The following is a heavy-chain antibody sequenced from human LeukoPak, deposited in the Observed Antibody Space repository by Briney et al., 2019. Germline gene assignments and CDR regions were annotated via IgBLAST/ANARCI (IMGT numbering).Heavy chain of an antibody. D-gene: IGHD6-13*01. CDR1: GFTFSSYA. V-gene: IGHV3-23*01. J-gene: IGHJ4*02. CDR3: AKSINFLIAAAGSSDY. CDR2: ISASGGST. Sequence: PGGSLRLSCAASGFTFSSYAMSWVRQAPGEGLEWVSAISASGGSTYYADSVKGRFTISRDNSKNTLHLQMNSLRADDTAVYYCAKSINFLIAAAGSSDYWGQGTLVTVSS.